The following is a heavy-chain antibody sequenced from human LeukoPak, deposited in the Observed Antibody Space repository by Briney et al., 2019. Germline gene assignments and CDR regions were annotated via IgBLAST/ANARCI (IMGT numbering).Heavy chain of an antibody. CDR1: GFSPRSSGMC. CDR2: IDWDDDK. D-gene: IGHD3-22*01. Sequence: ESGPTLVNPTQTLTLTCTFSGFSPRSSGMCVSWIRQPPGKALEWLARIDWDDDKYYSTSLKTRLTISKDTSKNQVVLTMINMDPVDTATYYCARISDHYDSSGYSVFDYWGQGILVTVSS. CDR3: ARISDHYDSSGYSVFDY. J-gene: IGHJ4*02. V-gene: IGHV2-70*11.